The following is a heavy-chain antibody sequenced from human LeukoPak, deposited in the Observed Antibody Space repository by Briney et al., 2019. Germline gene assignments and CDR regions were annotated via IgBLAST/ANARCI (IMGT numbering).Heavy chain of an antibody. Sequence: GGSLRLSCAASGLAFSAYKMHWVRQAPRKGLVWASRISTDGYTTDYADFVQGRFTASRDNTKNTWSLEMNSLRAEDTAVYYCVVGGSPGYWGQGTLVTVSS. CDR2: ISTDGYTT. V-gene: IGHV3-74*01. CDR1: GLAFSAYK. J-gene: IGHJ4*02. D-gene: IGHD2-15*01. CDR3: VVGGSPGY.